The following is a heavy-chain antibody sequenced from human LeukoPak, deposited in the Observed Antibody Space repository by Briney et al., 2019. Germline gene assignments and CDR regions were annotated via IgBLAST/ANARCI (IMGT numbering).Heavy chain of an antibody. CDR2: IIPIFGTA. CDR1: GGTFSSYA. Sequence: ASVKVSCKASGGTFSSYAISWVRQAPGQGLEWMGGIIPIFGTANYAQKFQGRVTITADESTSTAYMELSSLRSEDTAVYYCARHPTGYDSSGYYDWGQGTLVIVSS. V-gene: IGHV1-69*13. D-gene: IGHD3-22*01. J-gene: IGHJ4*02. CDR3: ARHPTGYDSSGYYD.